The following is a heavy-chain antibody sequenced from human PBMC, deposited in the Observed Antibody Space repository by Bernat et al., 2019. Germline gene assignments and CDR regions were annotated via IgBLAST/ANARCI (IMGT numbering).Heavy chain of an antibody. CDR2: IYYSGSS. CDR1: GGSISSSSYY. CDR3: ARLLGGYYYYGMDV. D-gene: IGHD4-23*01. J-gene: IGHJ6*02. V-gene: IGHV4-39*01. Sequence: QLQLQESCPGLVKPSETLSLTCTVSGGSISSSSYYWGWIRQPPGKGLEWIGNIYYSGSSYYNPSLKSRVTISVDTSKNQFSLKLSSVTAADTAVYYCARLLGGYYYYGMDVWGQGTTVTVSS.